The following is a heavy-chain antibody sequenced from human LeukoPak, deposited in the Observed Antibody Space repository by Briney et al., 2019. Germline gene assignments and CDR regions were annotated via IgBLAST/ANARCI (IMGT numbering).Heavy chain of an antibody. J-gene: IGHJ6*02. D-gene: IGHD2-2*02. CDR3: ARYGDIVVVPAAISLGMDV. CDR2: ISAYNGNT. V-gene: IGHV1-18*01. CDR1: GYTFTSYG. Sequence: ASVKVSCKASGYTFTSYGISGVRQAPGQGLEGMGWISAYNGNTNYAQKLQGRVTMTTDTSTSTAYMELRSLRSDDTAVYYCARYGDIVVVPAAISLGMDVWGQGTTVTVSS.